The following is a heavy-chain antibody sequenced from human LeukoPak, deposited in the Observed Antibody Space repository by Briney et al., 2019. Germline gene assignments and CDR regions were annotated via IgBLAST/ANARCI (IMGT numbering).Heavy chain of an antibody. CDR3: TTDQDSGWYFVAS. CDR2: IKSKTDGGTT. V-gene: IGHV3-15*01. J-gene: IGHJ4*02. D-gene: IGHD6-19*01. Sequence: GGSLRLSCAASGFTFSNAWMSWVRQAPGKGLEWVGRIKSKTDGGTTDYAAPVKGRFTISRDDSKNTLYLQMNSLKTEDTAVYYCTTDQDSGWYFVASRGQGTLVTVSS. CDR1: GFTFSNAW.